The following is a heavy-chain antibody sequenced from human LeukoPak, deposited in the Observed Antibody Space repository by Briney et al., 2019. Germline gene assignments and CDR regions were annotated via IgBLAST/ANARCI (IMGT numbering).Heavy chain of an antibody. CDR3: ARGGWSRPFDF. Sequence: GGSERLSCAASGFTFSSHAMSWVRQAPGKGLEWVSGISGSGNDYSTHYADSVEGRFTISRDNSKNTLYLQMSSLRAEDTAVYYCARGGWSRPFDFWGEGTLASLSS. CDR2: ISGSGNDYST. D-gene: IGHD2-15*01. V-gene: IGHV3-23*01. J-gene: IGHJ4*02. CDR1: GFTFSSHA.